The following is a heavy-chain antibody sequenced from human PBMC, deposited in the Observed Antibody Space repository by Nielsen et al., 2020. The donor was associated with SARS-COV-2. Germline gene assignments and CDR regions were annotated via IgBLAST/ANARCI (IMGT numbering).Heavy chain of an antibody. CDR2: ISGSGANT. D-gene: IGHD3-9*01. Sequence: GESLKISCAASGFRFIAYDMTWVRQAPGKGLEWVSLISGSGANTHYADSVKGRFTISRDNSKNTVYLQMNSLRAEDTAVYYCAKETGFNGMDVWGQGTTVIVSS. V-gene: IGHV3-23*01. CDR3: AKETGFNGMDV. J-gene: IGHJ6*02. CDR1: GFRFIAYD.